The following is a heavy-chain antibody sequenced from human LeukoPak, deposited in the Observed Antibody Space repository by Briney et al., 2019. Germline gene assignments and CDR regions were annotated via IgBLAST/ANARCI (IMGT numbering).Heavy chain of an antibody. Sequence: SETLSLTCTVSGGSISSYYWSWIRQPPGKGLEWIGYIYYSGSTNYNPSLKSRVTISVDTFKNQFSLKLSSVTAADTAVYYCARGQWLDKFDYWGQGTLVTVSS. CDR2: IYYSGST. J-gene: IGHJ4*02. CDR3: ARGQWLDKFDY. V-gene: IGHV4-59*01. D-gene: IGHD6-19*01. CDR1: GGSISSYY.